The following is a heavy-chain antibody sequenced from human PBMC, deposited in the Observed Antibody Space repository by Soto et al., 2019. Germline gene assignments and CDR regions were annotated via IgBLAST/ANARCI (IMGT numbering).Heavy chain of an antibody. J-gene: IGHJ4*02. Sequence: QVQLVQSGAEVKKPGSSVKVSCKASGGTFSSYSINWVRQAPGQGLEWMGEIIPIFGTANYAQKFQGRVTITADESTSTSYMELSSLRSEDTTVYYCARDGGRHSGGIDYWGQGTLVTVSS. CDR3: ARDGGRHSGGIDY. V-gene: IGHV1-69*01. CDR1: GGTFSSYS. CDR2: IIPIFGTA. D-gene: IGHD1-26*01.